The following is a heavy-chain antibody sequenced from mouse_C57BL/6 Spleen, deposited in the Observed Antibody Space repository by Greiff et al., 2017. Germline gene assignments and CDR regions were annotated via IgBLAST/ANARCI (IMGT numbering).Heavy chain of an antibody. D-gene: IGHD1-1*01. CDR2: IDPDDGET. CDR3: AIYLFNYYGSSLGGY. J-gene: IGHJ4*01. V-gene: IGHV14-2*01. Sequence: EVQLQQPGAELVKPGASVKLSCTASGFNIKDYYMHWVKQRTEQGLEWIGRIDPDDGETKYAAKFQGKATITADTSSNTASLQLSSLTSEDTAVDYCAIYLFNYYGSSLGGYWGQGSSVTVSS. CDR1: GFNIKDYY.